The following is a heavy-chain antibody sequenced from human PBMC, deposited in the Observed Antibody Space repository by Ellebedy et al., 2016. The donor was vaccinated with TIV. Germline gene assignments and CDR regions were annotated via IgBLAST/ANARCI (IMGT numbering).Heavy chain of an antibody. Sequence: MPSETLSLTCAVSGGSISSGGYSWTWIRQPPGKGLECIGYIYHSGRTYYNPSLRSRVTMSVERSKNQFSLKLTSVTAADTAVYYCARLRVNGEYPNWFDPWGQGTLVTVSS. J-gene: IGHJ5*02. CDR3: ARLRVNGEYPNWFDP. CDR2: IYHSGRT. V-gene: IGHV4-30-2*01. D-gene: IGHD2-8*01. CDR1: GGSISSGGYS.